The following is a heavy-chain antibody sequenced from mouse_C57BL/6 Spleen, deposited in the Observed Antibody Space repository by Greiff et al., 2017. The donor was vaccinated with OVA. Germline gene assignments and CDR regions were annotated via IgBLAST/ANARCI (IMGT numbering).Heavy chain of an antibody. CDR2: IDPSDSYT. V-gene: IGHV1-69*01. J-gene: IGHJ2*01. Sequence: QVQLQQPGAELVMPGASVKLSCKASGYTFTSYWMHWVKQRPGQGLEWIGEIDPSDSYTNYNQKFKGKSTLTVDKSSSTAYMQLSSLTSEDSAVYYCARTLLGSSFDYWGQGTTLTVSS. CDR3: ARTLLGSSFDY. CDR1: GYTFTSYW. D-gene: IGHD1-1*01.